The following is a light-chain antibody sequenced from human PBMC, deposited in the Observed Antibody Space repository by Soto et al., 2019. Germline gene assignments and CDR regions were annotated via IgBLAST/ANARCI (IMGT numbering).Light chain of an antibody. V-gene: IGLV1-40*01. CDR1: SSNIGSFYD. CDR3: QSYDNSLNHVV. Sequence: QSVLTQPPSVSGAPGQRVTIPCTGSSSNIGSFYDVHWYQQLPGTVPKLLIYSDNNRPSGVPDRFSGSKSGTAASLAITGLQAEEEADYYCQSYDNSLNHVVFGGGTKLTVL. CDR2: SDN. J-gene: IGLJ2*01.